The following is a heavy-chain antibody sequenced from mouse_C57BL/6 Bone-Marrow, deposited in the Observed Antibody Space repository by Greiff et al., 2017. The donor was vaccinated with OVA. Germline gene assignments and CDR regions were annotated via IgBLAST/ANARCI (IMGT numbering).Heavy chain of an antibody. CDR1: GFTFSDYG. CDR2: ISSGSSTI. Sequence: EVKLMESGGGLVKPGGSLKLSCAASGFTFSDYGMHWVRQAPEKGLEWVAYISSGSSTIYYADTVKGRFTISRDNAKNNLYLQMSHLKSEDTAMYYCARDRITTDPFAYWGQGTLVTVSA. J-gene: IGHJ3*01. D-gene: IGHD1-1*01. V-gene: IGHV5-17*03. CDR3: ARDRITTDPFAY.